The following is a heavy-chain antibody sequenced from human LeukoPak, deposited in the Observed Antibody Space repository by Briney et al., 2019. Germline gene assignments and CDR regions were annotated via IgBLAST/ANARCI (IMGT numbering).Heavy chain of an antibody. J-gene: IGHJ4*02. CDR2: ISVSGNT. V-gene: IGHV3-23*01. CDR3: AKAPVTTCSGAYCYPFDY. D-gene: IGHD2-15*01. Sequence: GGSLRLSCAASGFTLSSYAMSWVRQGPGKGLEWVSAISVSGNTYHADSVKGRFTISRDSYKNTLYPQMNSLRAEDAAVYYCAKAPVTTCSGAYCYPFDYWGQGTLVTVSS. CDR1: GFTLSSYA.